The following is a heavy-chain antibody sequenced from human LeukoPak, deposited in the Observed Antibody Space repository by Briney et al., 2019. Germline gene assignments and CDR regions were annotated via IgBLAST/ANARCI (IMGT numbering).Heavy chain of an antibody. CDR3: ARPLTGYSSGWYYFDY. V-gene: IGHV4-4*07. CDR1: GGSISSYY. Sequence: SETLSLTRTVSGGSISSYYWSWIRQPAGKGLEWIGRIYTSGSTNYNPSLKSRVTMSVDTSKNQFSLKLSSVTAADTAVYYCARPLTGYSSGWYYFDYWGQGTLVTVSS. J-gene: IGHJ4*02. CDR2: IYTSGST. D-gene: IGHD6-19*01.